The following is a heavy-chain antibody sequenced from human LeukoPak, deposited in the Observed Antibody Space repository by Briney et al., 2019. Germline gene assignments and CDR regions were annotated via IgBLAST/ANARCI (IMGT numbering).Heavy chain of an antibody. Sequence: ASVKVSCKASGGTFSSYAISWVRQAAGQGLEWMGWMNPNSGNTVYAQNFQGRVTMTRNISINTVYMELSSLSSEDTAVYYCARANGAFFKYFFWGVLVLFFFDYGAKEP. D-gene: IGHD3-16*01. CDR2: MNPNSGNT. V-gene: IGHV1-8*02. J-gene: IGHJ4*01. CDR3: ARANGAFFKYFFWGVLVLFFFDY. CDR1: GGTFSSYA.